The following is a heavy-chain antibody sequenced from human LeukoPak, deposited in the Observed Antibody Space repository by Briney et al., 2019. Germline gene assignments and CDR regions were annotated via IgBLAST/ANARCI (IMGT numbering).Heavy chain of an antibody. CDR3: ARVQDYSNYDLQY. D-gene: IGHD4-11*01. Sequence: GGSLRLSCAASGFTFSSYSMNWVRQAPGKGLEWVSSISSSSTYIYYADSVKGRFTISRDNAQSSLYLQMNSLRAEDTAVYYCARVQDYSNYDLQYWGQGTQVTVSS. CDR1: GFTFSSYS. V-gene: IGHV3-21*01. J-gene: IGHJ4*02. CDR2: ISSSSTYI.